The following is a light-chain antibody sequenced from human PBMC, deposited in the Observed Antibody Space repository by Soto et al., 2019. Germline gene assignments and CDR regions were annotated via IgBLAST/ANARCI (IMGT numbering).Light chain of an antibody. CDR1: QSVSST. CDR3: HKYNNGPSLP. CDR2: DAS. V-gene: IGKV3-15*01. Sequence: EVVMTQSPPSLSVSPGQIATLSCRARQSVSSTLAWYQQKPGQDSRLLIYDASTRATDIPARFSGSGSGTGFSLTISSRESEDFAGCFCHKYNNGPSLPFGQVRRLAI. J-gene: IGKJ5*01.